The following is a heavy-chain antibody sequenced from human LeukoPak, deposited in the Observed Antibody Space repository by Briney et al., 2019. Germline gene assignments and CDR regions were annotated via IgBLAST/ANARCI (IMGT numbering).Heavy chain of an antibody. J-gene: IGHJ5*02. CDR2: IYYSGST. Sequence: SETLSLTCTVSGGSISSGGYYWSWIRQHPGKGLEWIGYIYYSGSTYYNSSLKSRVTISVDTSKNQFSLKLSSVTAADTAVYYCARDRDKRNWFDPWGQGTLVTVSS. D-gene: IGHD1-1*01. CDR3: ARDRDKRNWFDP. V-gene: IGHV4-31*03. CDR1: GGSISSGGYY.